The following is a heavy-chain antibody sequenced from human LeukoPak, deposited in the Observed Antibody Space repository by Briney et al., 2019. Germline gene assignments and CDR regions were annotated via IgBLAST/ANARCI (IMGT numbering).Heavy chain of an antibody. CDR3: ARGLGRNYYGSGSYFRFDY. CDR1: GYTFTSYD. V-gene: IGHV1-8*03. J-gene: IGHJ4*02. D-gene: IGHD3-10*01. Sequence: EASVKVSCKASGYTFTSYDINWVRQATGQGLEWMGWMNPNSGNTAYAQKFQGRVTITRNTSISTAYMELSSLRSEDTAVYYCARGLGRNYYGSGSYFRFDYWGQGTLVTVSS. CDR2: MNPNSGNT.